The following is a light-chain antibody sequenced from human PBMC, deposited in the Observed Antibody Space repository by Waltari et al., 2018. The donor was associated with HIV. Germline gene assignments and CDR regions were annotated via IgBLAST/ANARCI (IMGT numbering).Light chain of an antibody. J-gene: IGKJ2*01. CDR1: QSLLYTSNNKDY. CDR3: QQYYSTPVT. V-gene: IGKV4-1*01. CDR2: WAS. Sequence: DIVMTQSPESLAVSLGGRAPLNCRSSQSLLYTSNNKDYLVWYQQKPGQPPKVLISWASTRESGVPDRFSGSGSGTDFTLTISSLQAEDVAVYYCQQYYSTPVTFGQGTKLEIK.